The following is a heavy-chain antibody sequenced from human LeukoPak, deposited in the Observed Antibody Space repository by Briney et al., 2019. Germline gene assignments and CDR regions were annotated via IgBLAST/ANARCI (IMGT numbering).Heavy chain of an antibody. Sequence: ASVKVSCKTSGYIFTSFDINWVRQATGQGLEWMGWMNPDRGNTGFAQKFQGRVTLTRNTSISTAYMELRSLRSDDTAVYYCVRIAYYDTSGDSFDIWGQGTMVTVSS. V-gene: IGHV1-8*01. CDR3: VRIAYYDTSGDSFDI. CDR2: MNPDRGNT. J-gene: IGHJ3*02. D-gene: IGHD3-22*01. CDR1: GYIFTSFD.